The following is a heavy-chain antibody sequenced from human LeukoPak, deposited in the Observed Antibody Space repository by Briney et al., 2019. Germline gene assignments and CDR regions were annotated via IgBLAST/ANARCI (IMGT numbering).Heavy chain of an antibody. Sequence: PGRSLRLSCAASGFTFDDYAMHWDRQAPGKGLEWVSGISWNSGSIGYADSVKGRFTISRDNAKNSLYLQMNSLRAEDTALYYCAKGGAPGYSYSYFDYWGQGTLVTVSS. J-gene: IGHJ4*02. D-gene: IGHD6-13*01. CDR2: ISWNSGSI. CDR1: GFTFDDYA. CDR3: AKGGAPGYSYSYFDY. V-gene: IGHV3-9*01.